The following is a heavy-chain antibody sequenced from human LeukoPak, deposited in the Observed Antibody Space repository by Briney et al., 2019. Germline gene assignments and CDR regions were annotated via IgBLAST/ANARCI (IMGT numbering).Heavy chain of an antibody. V-gene: IGHV4-34*01. D-gene: IGHD3-10*01. J-gene: IGHJ2*01. CDR2: INHSGST. CDR1: GGSFSGYY. CDR3: ARHRPLYGSGSYFFLSVAGWYFDL. Sequence: PETLSLTCAVYGGSFSGYYWSWIRQPPGKGLEWIGEINHSGSTNYNPSLKSRGTISVDTSKNQFSLKLSSVTAAETAVYYCARHRPLYGSGSYFFLSVAGWYFDLWGRGTLVTVSS.